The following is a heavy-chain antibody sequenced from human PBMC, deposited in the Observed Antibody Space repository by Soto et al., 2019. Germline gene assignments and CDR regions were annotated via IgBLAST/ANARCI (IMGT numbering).Heavy chain of an antibody. CDR3: ARASKYYYDSRGYDNWFDP. D-gene: IGHD3-22*01. V-gene: IGHV1-69*06. CDR1: GGTFSSYA. Sequence: QVQLVQSGAEVKKPGSSVKVSCKASGGTFSSYAISWVRQAPGQGLEWMGGIIPIFGTANYAQKFQGRVTITADKSTSTAYMELSSLRSEDTAVYYCARASKYYYDSRGYDNWFDPWGQGTLVTVSS. CDR2: IIPIFGTA. J-gene: IGHJ5*02.